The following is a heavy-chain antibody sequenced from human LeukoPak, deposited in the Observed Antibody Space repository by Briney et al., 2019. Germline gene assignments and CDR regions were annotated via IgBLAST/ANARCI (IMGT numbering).Heavy chain of an antibody. CDR3: ARHAVVRGVNYYYYGMDV. CDR2: IYYSGST. Sequence: PSQTPSLTCTASGVSVSSGGYYWSWIRPPPGTGLTWVGYIYYSGSTNYNPSLKSRVTISVDTSKNQFSLKLSSVTAADTAVYYCARHAVVRGVNYYYYGMDVWCQGTTVTVSS. D-gene: IGHD3-10*01. V-gene: IGHV4-61*08. J-gene: IGHJ6*02. CDR1: GVSVSSGGYY.